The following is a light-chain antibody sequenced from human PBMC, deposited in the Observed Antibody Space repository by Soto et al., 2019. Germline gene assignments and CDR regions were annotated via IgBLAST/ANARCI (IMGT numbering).Light chain of an antibody. J-gene: IGLJ2*01. CDR1: SSNIETNS. CDR3: ATWDDRLNGPVV. V-gene: IGLV1-44*01. CDR2: SNN. Sequence: QSVLTQAPSASGTPGQRVTISCSGSSSNIETNSVNWYQQFPGMAPKLLIYSNNQRLSGVPDRFAGSKSGTSASLAISGLQSEDEADYYCATWDDRLNGPVVFGGGTKLTVL.